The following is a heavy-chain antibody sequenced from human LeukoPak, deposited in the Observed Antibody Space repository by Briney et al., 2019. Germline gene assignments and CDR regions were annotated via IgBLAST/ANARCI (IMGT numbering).Heavy chain of an antibody. CDR2: IIPIFGTA. V-gene: IGHV1-69*06. J-gene: IGHJ5*02. CDR3: AATTSLVLPGLFDP. D-gene: IGHD6-6*01. Sequence: ASVKVSCKASGGTFSSYAISWVRQAPGQGLEWMGGIIPIFGTANYAQKFQGRVTITADKSTSTAYMELSSLRSEDTAVYYCAATTSLVLPGLFDPWGQGTLVTVSS. CDR1: GGTFSSYA.